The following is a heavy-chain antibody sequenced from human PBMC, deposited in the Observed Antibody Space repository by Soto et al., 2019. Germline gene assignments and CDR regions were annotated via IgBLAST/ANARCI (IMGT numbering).Heavy chain of an antibody. V-gene: IGHV1-2*04. CDR1: GYTFTGYY. Sequence: ASVKVSCKASGYTFTGYYIHWVRQAPGQGLEWMGWINPNSGGTNYAQKFQGWVTMTRDTSISTAYMELSRLRSDDTAVYYCARESGYDPRWFDPWGQGTLVTVSS. J-gene: IGHJ5*02. CDR2: INPNSGGT. CDR3: ARESGYDPRWFDP. D-gene: IGHD5-12*01.